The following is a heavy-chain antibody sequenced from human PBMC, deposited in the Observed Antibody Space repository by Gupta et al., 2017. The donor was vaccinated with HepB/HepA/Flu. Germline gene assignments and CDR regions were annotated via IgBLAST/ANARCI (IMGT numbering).Heavy chain of an antibody. V-gene: IGHV3-73*02. J-gene: IGHJ4*02. Sequence: EVQLVESGGGLVQPGGSLKLSCAGSGFTFSGSAMHWVRQASGKGLEWVGRIRSKANSYATAYAASVKGRFTISRDDSKNRAYLQMNSLKTEDTAVYYCATAYYYESSGYLDYFDYWGQGTLVTVSS. CDR1: GFTFSGSA. D-gene: IGHD3-22*01. CDR2: IRSKANSYAT. CDR3: ATAYYYESSGYLDYFDY.